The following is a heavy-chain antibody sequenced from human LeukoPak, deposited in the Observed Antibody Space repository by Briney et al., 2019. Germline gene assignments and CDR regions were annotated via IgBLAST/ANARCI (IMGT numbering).Heavy chain of an antibody. Sequence: PGGSLRLSCAASGFTFSSYGMHWVRQAPGKGLEWVAFIRYDGSNKYYADSVKGRFTISRDNSKNTLYLQMNSLRAEDTAVYYCAKGGRGVAAAAHYWGQGTLVTVSS. CDR3: AKGGRGVAAAAHY. J-gene: IGHJ4*02. CDR2: IRYDGSNK. CDR1: GFTFSSYG. D-gene: IGHD6-13*01. V-gene: IGHV3-30*02.